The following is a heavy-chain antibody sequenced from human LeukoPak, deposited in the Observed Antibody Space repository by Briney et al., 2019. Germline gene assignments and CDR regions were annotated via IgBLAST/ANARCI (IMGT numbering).Heavy chain of an antibody. Sequence: PGGSLRLSCAASGFIFGSYSMTWVRQAPGKGLEWVSVMSADSATTFYADSVKGRFTISRDNAKNTVFLQMSSLRAEDTALYYCARKSASGNYPLDYWGQGTLVTVSS. J-gene: IGHJ4*02. D-gene: IGHD3-10*01. V-gene: IGHV3-23*01. CDR1: GFIFGSYS. CDR3: ARKSASGNYPLDY. CDR2: MSADSATT.